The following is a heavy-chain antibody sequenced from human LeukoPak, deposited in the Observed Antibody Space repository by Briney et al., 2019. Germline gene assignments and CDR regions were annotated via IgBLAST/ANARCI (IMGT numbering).Heavy chain of an antibody. CDR1: GGTFSSYA. J-gene: IGHJ5*02. CDR3: ARSSIPRYCTNGVCYTGFDP. D-gene: IGHD2-8*01. Sequence: ASVKVSCKASGGTFSSYAISWVRQAPGQGLEWMGVIIPIFGTANYAQKFQGRVTITTDESTSTAYMELSSLRSEDTAVYYCARSSIPRYCTNGVCYTGFDPWGQGTLVTVSS. CDR2: IIPIFGTA. V-gene: IGHV1-69*05.